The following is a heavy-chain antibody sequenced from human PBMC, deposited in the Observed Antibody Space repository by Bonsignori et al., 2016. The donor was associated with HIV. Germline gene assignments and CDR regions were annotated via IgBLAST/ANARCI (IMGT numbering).Heavy chain of an antibody. CDR2: IIPILGIA. V-gene: IGHV1-69*10. CDR3: ARDFRGYCSGGSCYFWELGAFDI. D-gene: IGHD2-15*01. Sequence: WVRQAPGQGLEWMGGIIPILGIANYAQTFQGRVTITADESTSTAYMELSSLRSEDTAVYYCARDFRGYCSGGSCYFWELGAFDIWGQGTMVTVSS. J-gene: IGHJ3*02.